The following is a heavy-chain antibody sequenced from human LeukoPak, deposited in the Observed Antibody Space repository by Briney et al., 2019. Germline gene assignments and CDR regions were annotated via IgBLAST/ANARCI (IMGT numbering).Heavy chain of an antibody. CDR1: GYTFTSYD. J-gene: IGHJ4*02. CDR2: MNPNSGNT. D-gene: IGHD3-22*01. Sequence: ASVKVSCKASGYTFTSYDINWVRQATGQGLEWMGWMNPNSGNTGYAQKFQGRVTMTRNTSISTAYMELSRLRSDDTAVYYCASVPMGYYDSSGYDYWGQGTLVTVSS. CDR3: ASVPMGYYDSSGYDY. V-gene: IGHV1-8*01.